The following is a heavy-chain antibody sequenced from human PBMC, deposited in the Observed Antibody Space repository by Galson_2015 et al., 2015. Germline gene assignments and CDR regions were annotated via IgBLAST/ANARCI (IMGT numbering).Heavy chain of an antibody. CDR1: GFTFRDYS. D-gene: IGHD3-3*01. CDR2: ISNGGSTI. J-gene: IGHJ6*04. V-gene: IGHV3-48*02. Sequence: SLRLSCAASGFTFRDYSMNWVRQAPGKGLEWISYISNGGSTIYYADSMKGRFTISRDNAKNSLYLQMNSLRDEDTAVYYCARDGPGVLRFLDVWGKGTTVTVSS. CDR3: ARDGPGVLRFLDV.